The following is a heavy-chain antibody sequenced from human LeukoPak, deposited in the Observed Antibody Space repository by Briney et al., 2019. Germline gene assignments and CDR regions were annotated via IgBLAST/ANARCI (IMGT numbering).Heavy chain of an antibody. CDR3: ARDRGDRIRKSNWFDP. Sequence: SVKVSCKASGGTFSSYAISWVQQAPGQGLEWMGGIIPIFGTANYAQKFQGRVTITADESTSTAYMELSSLRSEDTAVYYCARDRGDRIRKSNWFDPWGQGTLVTVSS. V-gene: IGHV1-69*01. J-gene: IGHJ5*02. CDR1: GGTFSSYA. CDR2: IIPIFGTA.